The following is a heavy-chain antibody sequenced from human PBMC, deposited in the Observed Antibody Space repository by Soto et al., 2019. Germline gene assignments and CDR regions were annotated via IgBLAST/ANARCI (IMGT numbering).Heavy chain of an antibody. Sequence: QVQLVQSGAELKKPGASVKVSCKASGNTVPNYAIHWVRQAPGQRLEWMGWINGGNGNTYYSEHFLGRVTFPRETSAGTVYMQLCSLTSEDTAVYYCARDDSGFSGSHYIDYFNYWGQGALVTVSS. V-gene: IGHV1-3*01. D-gene: IGHD1-26*01. CDR1: GNTVPNYA. CDR3: ARDDSGFSGSHYIDYFNY. CDR2: INGGNGNT. J-gene: IGHJ4*02.